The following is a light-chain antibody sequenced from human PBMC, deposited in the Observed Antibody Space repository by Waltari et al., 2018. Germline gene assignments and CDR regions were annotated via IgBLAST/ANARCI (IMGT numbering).Light chain of an antibody. CDR1: DSNIGPNY. Sequence: QSVLTQPPSASGTPGQPVTISCSGSDSNIGPNYVYRFQQLPETAPQPRIYRNDQRPSGVPDRFSGSKSVTSASMAISGLRSEDEASYYCASWDDNLSGSLFGGGTKLTVL. CDR2: RND. V-gene: IGLV1-47*01. J-gene: IGLJ2*01. CDR3: ASWDDNLSGSL.